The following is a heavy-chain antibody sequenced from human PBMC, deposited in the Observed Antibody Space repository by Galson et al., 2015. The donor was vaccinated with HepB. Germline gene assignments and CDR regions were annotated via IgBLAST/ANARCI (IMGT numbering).Heavy chain of an antibody. Sequence: SGAEVKKPGEPLKISCKGSGYSFTSYWIGWVRQMPGKGLEWMGIIYPGDSDTRYSPSFQGQVTISADKSISTAYLQWSSLKASDTAMYYCARLQSDRTRYFDWSLKTYYYYYGMDVWGQGTTVTVSS. CDR1: GYSFTSYW. V-gene: IGHV5-51*01. CDR3: ARLQSDRTRYFDWSLKTYYYYYGMDV. D-gene: IGHD3-9*01. CDR2: IYPGDSDT. J-gene: IGHJ6*02.